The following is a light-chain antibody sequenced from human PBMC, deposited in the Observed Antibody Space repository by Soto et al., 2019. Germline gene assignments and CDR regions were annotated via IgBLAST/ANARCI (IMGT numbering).Light chain of an antibody. CDR2: SNN. CDR3: AAWDDSLNGFYV. V-gene: IGLV1-44*01. J-gene: IGLJ1*01. Sequence: QPVLTQPPSASGTPGQRVTISCSGSRSNIGSNTVNWYQQLPGSAPKLLIYSNNQRPSGVPDRFSGSKSGTSASLAISGLRSEDEADYYCAAWDDSLNGFYVFGTGTKLTVL. CDR1: RSNIGSNT.